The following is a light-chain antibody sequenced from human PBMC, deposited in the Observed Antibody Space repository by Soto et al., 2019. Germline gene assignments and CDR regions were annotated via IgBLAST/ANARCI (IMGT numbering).Light chain of an antibody. CDR2: EAS. CDR1: QSVSSW. J-gene: IGKJ1*01. V-gene: IGKV1-5*01. CDR3: QHYNTYSPGT. Sequence: DIQMTQTPATLSAFAGDRVTVTCRASQSVSSWVAWYQEKPGRGPKLLIYEASTWQSEVPSRFIGSGSGTEFTLTIPSLQPDDFATYYCQHYNTYSPGTFGQGTRVEVK.